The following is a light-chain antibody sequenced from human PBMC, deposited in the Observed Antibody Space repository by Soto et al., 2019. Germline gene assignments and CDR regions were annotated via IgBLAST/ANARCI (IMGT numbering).Light chain of an antibody. CDR1: QSFSTNY. V-gene: IGKV3-20*01. J-gene: IGKJ1*01. CDR2: VAS. CDR3: QQYDSSRT. Sequence: EIVLTQSPGTLSLSPGERATLSCRASQSFSTNYLAWNQQKPGQAPRLFIYVASSRATGIPDRFSGSGSGTDFTLTISRLEPEDFAVYYCQQYDSSRTFGQGTKVEIK.